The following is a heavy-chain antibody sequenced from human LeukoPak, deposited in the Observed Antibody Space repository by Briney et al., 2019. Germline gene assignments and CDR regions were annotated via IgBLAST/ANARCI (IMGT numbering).Heavy chain of an antibody. CDR3: ASAHDYDYIWGSYRPDAFDI. CDR1: GFTFSSYS. V-gene: IGHV3-21*04. D-gene: IGHD3-16*02. CDR2: ISGSSSYM. J-gene: IGHJ3*02. Sequence: GGSLRLSCAASGFTFSSYSMNWVRQAPGKGLEWVSSISGSSSYMYYADSVKGRFTISRDNDRNSLYLQMNSLSAEDTAVYYCASAHDYDYIWGSYRPDAFDIWGQGKMVTVSS.